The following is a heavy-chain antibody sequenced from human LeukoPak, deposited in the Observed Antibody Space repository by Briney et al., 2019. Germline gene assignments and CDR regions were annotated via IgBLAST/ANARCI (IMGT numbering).Heavy chain of an antibody. J-gene: IGHJ4*02. Sequence: SETLSLTCTVSGGSISSYYWSWIRQPPGKGLEWIGYIYYSGSTSYNPSLKSRVTISVDTSKNQFSLKLSSVTAADTAVYYCARQTSSGWNHLFDYWGQGTLVTVSS. V-gene: IGHV4-59*08. D-gene: IGHD6-19*01. CDR2: IYYSGST. CDR1: GGSISSYY. CDR3: ARQTSSGWNHLFDY.